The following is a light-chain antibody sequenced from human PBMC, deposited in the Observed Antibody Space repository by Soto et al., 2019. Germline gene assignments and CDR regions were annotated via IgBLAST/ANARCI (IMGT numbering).Light chain of an antibody. CDR1: QSVTSNY. Sequence: EIVLTQSPGTLSLSPGERATLSFRASQSVTSNYLAWYQQKPGQAPRLLIFGASSRATGIPDRFSGSGSGTDFTLTISRLEPEDFAVYYCQRYGRSPPITFGQGTRLEIK. V-gene: IGKV3-20*01. CDR3: QRYGRSPPIT. J-gene: IGKJ5*01. CDR2: GAS.